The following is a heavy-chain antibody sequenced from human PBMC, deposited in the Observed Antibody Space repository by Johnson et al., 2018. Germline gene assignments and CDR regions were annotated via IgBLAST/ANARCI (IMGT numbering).Heavy chain of an antibody. CDR3: ATSRDGYNTVRDAFDI. D-gene: IGHD5-24*01. V-gene: IGHV3-21*04. CDR1: GFTFSSST. J-gene: IGHJ3*02. Sequence: EVRLVQSGGGLVKPGGSLRLSCAASGFTFSSSTMNWVRQAPGKGLEWVSSISSSRNNIYDADSVTGRFTISRDNSKNTLYMQMNSLSAEDTAVYYCATSRDGYNTVRDAFDIWGQGTMVTVSS. CDR2: ISSSRNNI.